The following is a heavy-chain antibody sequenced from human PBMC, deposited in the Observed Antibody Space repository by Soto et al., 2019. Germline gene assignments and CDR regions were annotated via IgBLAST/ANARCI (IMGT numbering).Heavy chain of an antibody. Sequence: QVQLQQWGAGLLKPSETLSLTCAVYGGSFSGYYWSWIRQPPGKGLEWIGEINHSGSTNYNPSLNSRVTISVDTSKNQFSLKLSSVTAADTAVYYCASRGYSYGYSFDYWGQGTLVTVSS. CDR3: ASRGYSYGYSFDY. J-gene: IGHJ4*02. CDR1: GGSFSGYY. D-gene: IGHD5-18*01. V-gene: IGHV4-34*01. CDR2: INHSGST.